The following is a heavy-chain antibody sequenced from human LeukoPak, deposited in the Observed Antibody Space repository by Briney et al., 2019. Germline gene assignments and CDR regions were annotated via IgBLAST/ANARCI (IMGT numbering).Heavy chain of an antibody. Sequence: GGSLRLSCAASGFTFDDYAMHWVRQAPGKGLEWVSGISWNSGSIGYADSVKGRFTISRDNAKNSLYLQMNSLRAEDTAVYYCAKDRGLRRLSYFDYWGQGTLVTVSS. CDR3: AKDRGLRRLSYFDY. J-gene: IGHJ4*02. D-gene: IGHD5-12*01. V-gene: IGHV3-9*01. CDR2: ISWNSGSI. CDR1: GFTFDDYA.